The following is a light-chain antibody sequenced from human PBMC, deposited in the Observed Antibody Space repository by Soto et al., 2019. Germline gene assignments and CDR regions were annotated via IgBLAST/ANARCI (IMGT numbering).Light chain of an antibody. V-gene: IGKV3D-15*01. CDR1: QGVGTV. J-gene: IGKJ4*01. CDR3: QQYNNWPLT. Sequence: EIVMTQSPVTLSVSPGERATLSRRASQGVGTVLAWYQQKPGQAPRLLIFHASTRAAGIPARFSGSGSGTEFTLTISSLQSEDFGVYYCQQYNNWPLTFGGGTKVEI. CDR2: HAS.